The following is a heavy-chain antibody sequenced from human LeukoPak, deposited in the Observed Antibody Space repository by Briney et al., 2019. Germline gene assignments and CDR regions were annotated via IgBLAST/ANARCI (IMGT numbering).Heavy chain of an antibody. Sequence: PGGSLRLSCSGSGFTFSTYAIHWVRQAPGKGPEYVSIINTSGDKTYYADSVKGRFTISRDNSKNTVSLQMSSLRDEDTAMYYCVKDLYKGETSTWYYFDYWGQGTLVTVSS. J-gene: IGHJ4*02. CDR2: INTSGDKT. V-gene: IGHV3-64D*06. D-gene: IGHD6-13*01. CDR3: VKDLYKGETSTWYYFDY. CDR1: GFTFSTYA.